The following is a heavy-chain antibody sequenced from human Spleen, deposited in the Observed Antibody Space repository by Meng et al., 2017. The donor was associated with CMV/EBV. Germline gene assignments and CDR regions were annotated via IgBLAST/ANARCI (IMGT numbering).Heavy chain of an antibody. CDR2: IYSGGST. CDR1: GFTVSSNY. J-gene: IGHJ6*02. Sequence: GESLKISCAASGFTVSSNYMSWVRQAPGKGLEWVSVIYSGGSTYYADSVKGRFTISRDNSKNTLYLQMNSLRAEDTAVYYCARATPTTIFGVVRGGNRNLDYYYGMDVWGQGTTVTVSS. D-gene: IGHD3-3*01. V-gene: IGHV3-53*01. CDR3: ARATPTTIFGVVRGGNRNLDYYYGMDV.